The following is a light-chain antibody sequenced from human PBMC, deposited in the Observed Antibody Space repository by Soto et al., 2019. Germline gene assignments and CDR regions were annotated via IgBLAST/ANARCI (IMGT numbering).Light chain of an antibody. V-gene: IGKV3-15*01. J-gene: IGKJ2*01. CDR3: QQYNNWPPMYT. Sequence: EIVMTQSPATLSVSPGERATISCRASQSVSRKLAWYQQKVGQAPRLLIYGAFTRATGIPARLSGSGSGTAFTLTISGLQSEDFAVYYCQQYNNWPPMYTFGQGTKLEI. CDR1: QSVSRK. CDR2: GAF.